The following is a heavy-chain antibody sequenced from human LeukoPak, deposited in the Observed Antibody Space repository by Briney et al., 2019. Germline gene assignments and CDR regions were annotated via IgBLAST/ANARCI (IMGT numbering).Heavy chain of an antibody. CDR1: GGTFRSYA. J-gene: IGHJ4*02. Sequence: GASVRVSCKASGGTFRSYAISWERQAPGQGLEWMGGIIPIFGTGNYAQKFQGRVAISADESTSTAYMDLGSLRSEDTAVYYCARGGGIAVAGAYYFDLWGQGSLVTVSS. V-gene: IGHV1-69*13. CDR2: IIPIFGTG. D-gene: IGHD6-19*01. CDR3: ARGGGIAVAGAYYFDL.